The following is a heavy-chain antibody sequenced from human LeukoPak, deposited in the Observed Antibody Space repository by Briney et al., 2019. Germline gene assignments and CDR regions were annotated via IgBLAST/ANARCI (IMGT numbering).Heavy chain of an antibody. D-gene: IGHD5-24*01. J-gene: IGHJ4*02. Sequence: SETLSLTCTVSGGSISRYYWSWIRQPAGKGLEWIGRIYTSGSTNYNPSLKSRVTMSVDTSKNQFSLKLSSVTAADTAVYYCARDHPPGDGYNSWYFDYWGQGTLVTVSS. CDR3: ARDHPPGDGYNSWYFDY. CDR2: IYTSGST. CDR1: GGSISRYY. V-gene: IGHV4-4*07.